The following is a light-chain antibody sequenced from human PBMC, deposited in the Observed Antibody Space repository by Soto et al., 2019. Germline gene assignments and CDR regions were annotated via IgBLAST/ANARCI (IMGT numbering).Light chain of an antibody. CDR1: QSISSW. CDR2: DAS. Sequence: DIQMTQSPSSLSASVGDRVTITCRASQSISSWLAWYQQKPGKAPKLLIYDASSLESGVPSSFSVSGSGTELTLTISSLQPDDFATYYCRQYNSYSPATFGQGTKVDIK. V-gene: IGKV1-5*01. CDR3: RQYNSYSPAT. J-gene: IGKJ1*01.